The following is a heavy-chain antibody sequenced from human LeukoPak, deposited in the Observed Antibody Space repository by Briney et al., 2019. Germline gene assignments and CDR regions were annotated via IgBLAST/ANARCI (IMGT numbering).Heavy chain of an antibody. Sequence: GGSLRLSCAASEFTVGSNYMTWVRQAPGKGLEWVSLIYSGGSTYYADSVKGRFTISRDNSKNTLNLQMNSLRDEDTAVYYRARENGRGVISPYFDYWGQGILVTVSS. CDR2: IYSGGST. CDR1: EFTVGSNY. CDR3: ARENGRGVISPYFDY. J-gene: IGHJ4*02. V-gene: IGHV3-66*01. D-gene: IGHD3-10*01.